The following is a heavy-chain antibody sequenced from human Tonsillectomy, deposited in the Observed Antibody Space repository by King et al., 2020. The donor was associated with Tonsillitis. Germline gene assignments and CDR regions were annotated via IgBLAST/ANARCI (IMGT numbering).Heavy chain of an antibody. Sequence: VQLQESGPGLVKPSQTLSLTCTVSGGSISSGGYYWSWVRQHSGKGLEWIGYIYYSGNSYCNPSLKSRVTISLDTSKNQFSLNLNSLTAADTAVYYCARGRSDGSGSYDYWGQGTLVTVSS. J-gene: IGHJ4*02. V-gene: IGHV4-31*03. D-gene: IGHD3-10*01. CDR1: GGSISSGGYY. CDR2: IYYSGNS. CDR3: ARGRSDGSGSYDY.